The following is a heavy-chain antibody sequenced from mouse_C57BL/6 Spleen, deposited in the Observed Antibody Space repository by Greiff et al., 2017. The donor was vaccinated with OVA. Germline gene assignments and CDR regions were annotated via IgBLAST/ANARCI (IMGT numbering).Heavy chain of an antibody. CDR2: IWSGGST. CDR3: ARGGRFFAY. J-gene: IGHJ3*01. Sequence: QVQLQQSGPGLVQPSQSLSITCTVSGFSLTSYGVHWVRQSPGKGLEWLGVIWSGGSTDYNAAFISRLSISKDNSKSQVFFKMNSLQADDTAIYYCARGGRFFAYWGQGTLVTVSA. V-gene: IGHV2-2*01. CDR1: GFSLTSYG.